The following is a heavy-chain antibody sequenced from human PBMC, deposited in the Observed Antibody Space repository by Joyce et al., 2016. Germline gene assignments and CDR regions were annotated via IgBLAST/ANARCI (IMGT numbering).Heavy chain of an antibody. V-gene: IGHV3-21*01. CDR2: IDSSSNYR. J-gene: IGHJ4*02. CDR1: GFSFSSHG. D-gene: IGHD2-2*01. Sequence: ELQLVESGGGLVRPGGSLRLSCVGSGFSFSSHGMNLVRQAPGKGLEWISCIDSSSNYRYYTDSVRGRFTISRDNAKKSLYLQMNSLRDEDTAVYYCARDPPDIEVVPVAPTFDYWGQGTPVTVSS. CDR3: ARDPPDIEVVPVAPTFDY.